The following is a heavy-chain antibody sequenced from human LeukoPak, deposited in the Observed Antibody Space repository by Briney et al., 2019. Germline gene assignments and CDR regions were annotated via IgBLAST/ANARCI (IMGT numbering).Heavy chain of an antibody. Sequence: GGSLRLSCAVSGFTFRNYNMNWVRQAPGKGLEWVSYISSSSSTIYYADSVKGRFTISRDNAKNSLYLQMNSLRAEDTAVYYCARVPLGLPSWDYYMDVWGKGTTVTVSS. J-gene: IGHJ6*03. CDR2: ISSSSSTI. CDR3: ARVPLGLPSWDYYMDV. D-gene: IGHD3-16*01. CDR1: GFTFRNYN. V-gene: IGHV3-48*01.